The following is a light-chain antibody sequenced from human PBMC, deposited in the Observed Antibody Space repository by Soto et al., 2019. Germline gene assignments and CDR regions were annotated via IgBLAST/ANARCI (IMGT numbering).Light chain of an antibody. J-gene: IGKJ2*01. CDR1: QSVSNY. Sequence: EIVLTQSPATLSLSPGDIATLSCRASQSVSNYLAWYQQKPGQAPRLLIYDVSNRATRIPARFRGSGSGTDFTLTIGRLEPEDSAVYYCQQRSNWPRTFGQGTKVEIK. CDR3: QQRSNWPRT. CDR2: DVS. V-gene: IGKV3-11*01.